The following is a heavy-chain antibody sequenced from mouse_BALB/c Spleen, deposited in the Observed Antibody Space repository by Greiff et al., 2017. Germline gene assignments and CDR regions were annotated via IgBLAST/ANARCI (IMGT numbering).Heavy chain of an antibody. D-gene: IGHD2-3*01. V-gene: IGHV1-69*01. CDR1: GYTFTDYW. CDR2: IDTSDSYT. J-gene: IGHJ4*01. Sequence: QVQLQQPGAELVMPGASVKMSCKASGYTFTDYWMHWVKQRPGQGLEWIGAIDTSDSYTSYNQKFKGKATLTVDESSSTAYMQLSSLTSEDSAVYYCARGWVAMDYWGQGTSVTVSS. CDR3: ARGWVAMDY.